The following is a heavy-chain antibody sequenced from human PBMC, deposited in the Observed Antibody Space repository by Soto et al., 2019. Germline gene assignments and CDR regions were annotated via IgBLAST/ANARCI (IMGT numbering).Heavy chain of an antibody. V-gene: IGHV4-30-4*01. CDR3: AKSLVTPSDAFDL. J-gene: IGHJ3*01. CDR1: GDSISNLDYF. Sequence: RSLTCSVSGDSISNLDYFWAWIRQPPGQALEYIGYIYKSATTYYNPSFESRVAISVDTSKSQFSLNVTSVTAADTAVYFCAKSLVTPSDAFDLWGRGTLVTVSS. CDR2: IYKSATT. D-gene: IGHD6-19*01.